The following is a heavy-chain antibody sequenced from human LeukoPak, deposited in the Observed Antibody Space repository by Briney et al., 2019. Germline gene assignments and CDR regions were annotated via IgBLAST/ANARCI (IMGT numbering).Heavy chain of an antibody. V-gene: IGHV1-18*01. Sequence: ASVKVSCKASNYPFTRYGISWVRQAPGQGLEWMGWISGSNGNTNYAQKFQGRVSMTADASTGTAYLELRSLRSDDTAVYYCARSGRGTYYYFDLWGQGTLVTFSS. CDR3: ARSGRGTYYYFDL. D-gene: IGHD1-26*01. CDR1: NYPFTRYG. J-gene: IGHJ4*02. CDR2: ISGSNGNT.